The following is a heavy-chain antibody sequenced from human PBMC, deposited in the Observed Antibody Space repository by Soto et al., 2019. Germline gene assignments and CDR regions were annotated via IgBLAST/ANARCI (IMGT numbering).Heavy chain of an antibody. D-gene: IGHD1-26*01. CDR1: GFSFSSYG. V-gene: IGHV3-33*01. J-gene: IGHJ4*02. CDR3: ARDLGQIVGSPHDY. Sequence: HVQLVESGGGVVQPGRSLRLSCAASGFSFSSYGMHWVRQAPGKGLEWVAVIWYDGSNKYYVDSVKGRFTISRDNSKNTLYLQMTSLRAEDTAVYYCARDLGQIVGSPHDYWGQGTLVTVSS. CDR2: IWYDGSNK.